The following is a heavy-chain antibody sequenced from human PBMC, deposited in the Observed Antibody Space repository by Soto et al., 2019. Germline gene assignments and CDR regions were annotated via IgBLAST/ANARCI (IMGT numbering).Heavy chain of an antibody. D-gene: IGHD2-15*01. J-gene: IGHJ5*02. Sequence: EVQLVESGGGLVKPGGSLRLSCAASGFTFSSYSMNWVRQAPGKGLEWVSSISSSSSYIYYADSVKGRFTISRDNAKNSLYLQMNGLRAEDTAVYYCARETGDCSGGSCSRGYNWFDPWGQGTLVTVSS. CDR1: GFTFSSYS. CDR2: ISSSSSYI. V-gene: IGHV3-21*01. CDR3: ARETGDCSGGSCSRGYNWFDP.